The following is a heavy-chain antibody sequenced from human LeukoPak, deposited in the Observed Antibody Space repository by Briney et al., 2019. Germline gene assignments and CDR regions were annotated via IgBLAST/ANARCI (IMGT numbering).Heavy chain of an antibody. CDR1: GGSISSYY. CDR3: AREGYSSLDFFDY. D-gene: IGHD6-13*01. CDR2: IYYSGST. J-gene: IGHJ4*02. V-gene: IGHV4-59*12. Sequence: PSETLSLTCTVSGGSISSYYWSWIRQPPGKGLEWIGYIYYSGSTNYNPSLKSRVTISVDTSKNQFSLKLSSVTAADTAVYYCAREGYSSLDFFDYWGQGTLVTVSS.